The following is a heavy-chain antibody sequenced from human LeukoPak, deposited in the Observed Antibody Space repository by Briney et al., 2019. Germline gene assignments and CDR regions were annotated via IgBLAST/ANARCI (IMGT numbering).Heavy chain of an antibody. CDR2: ISSSSSYI. V-gene: IGHV3-21*01. Sequence: PGGSLRLSCAASGFTFSSYSMNWVRQAPGRGLEWVSSISSSSSYIYYADSVKGRFTISRDNAKNSLYLQMNSLRAEDTAVYYCAIYYDSSGYCSPFDYWGQGTLVTVSS. D-gene: IGHD3-22*01. CDR3: AIYYDSSGYCSPFDY. CDR1: GFTFSSYS. J-gene: IGHJ4*02.